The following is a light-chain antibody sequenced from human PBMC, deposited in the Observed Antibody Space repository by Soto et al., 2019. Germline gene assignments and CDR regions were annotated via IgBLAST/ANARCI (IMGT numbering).Light chain of an antibody. V-gene: IGKV2-30*01. CDR1: ESLVYSNGETY. CDR2: TVS. CDR3: MQGTHWPPST. J-gene: IGKJ2*01. Sequence: DVVMTQSPLSLPVTLGQPASISCRSSESLVYSNGETYLDWFQQRPGQSPRRLIYTVSNRDSGVPERFSGSRSGTDFTLKISRVEDEDVRIYYCMQGTHWPPSTFGQGTRLEIK.